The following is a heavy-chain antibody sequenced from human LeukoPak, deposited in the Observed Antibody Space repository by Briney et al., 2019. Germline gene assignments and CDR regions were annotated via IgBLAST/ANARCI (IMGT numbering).Heavy chain of an antibody. Sequence: GGSLRLSCAASGPTFNNAWMNWVRQAPGKGLEWVGRIKSKTDGETTDYAAFVRGRFTISRDDSKNTLYLQMNSLKAEDTAVYYCTGWKNYWGQGTLVTVSS. V-gene: IGHV3-15*07. D-gene: IGHD1-1*01. CDR2: IKSKTDGETT. J-gene: IGHJ4*02. CDR1: GPTFNNAW. CDR3: TGWKNY.